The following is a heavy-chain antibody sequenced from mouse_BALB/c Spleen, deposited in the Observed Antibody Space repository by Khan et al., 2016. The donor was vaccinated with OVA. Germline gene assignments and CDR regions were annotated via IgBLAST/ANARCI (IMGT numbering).Heavy chain of an antibody. CDR1: EFSLTNYG. J-gene: IGHJ4*01. CDR2: IWGDGNT. CDR3: AKWAAFYAVDY. Sequence: VQLQESGPGLVAPSQSLSITCTVSEFSLTNYGVTWVRQPPGKGLEWLGVIWGDGNTNYHSGLISRLSISKDNSKSQVFLKLNSLQSEATATYYWAKWAAFYAVDYWGQGTSVTVSS. V-gene: IGHV2-3*01.